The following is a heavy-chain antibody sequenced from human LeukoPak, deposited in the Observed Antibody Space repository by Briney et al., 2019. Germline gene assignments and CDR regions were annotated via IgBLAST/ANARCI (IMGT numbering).Heavy chain of an antibody. CDR3: ARDSDSREYFHR. CDR2: IYYSGST. J-gene: IGHJ1*01. Sequence: SETLSLTCTVSGGSISSDYWSWIRQPPGKGLEWIGFIYYSGSTNYNPSLKSRITISVDTSKNQFSLNLTSVTAADTAVYYCARDSDSREYFHRWGQGGLVTVSS. D-gene: IGHD2-15*01. CDR1: GGSISSDY. V-gene: IGHV4-59*01.